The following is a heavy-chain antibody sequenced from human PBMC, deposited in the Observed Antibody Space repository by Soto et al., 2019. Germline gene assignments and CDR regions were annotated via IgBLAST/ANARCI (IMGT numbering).Heavy chain of an antibody. Sequence: PSETLSLTCTVSGGSISSYYWSWIRQPPGKGLEWIGYIYYSGSTNYNPSLKSRVTISVGTSKNQFSLKLSSVTAADTAVYYCAREGPMVRGVQAIYYYYGMDVWGQGTTVTVSS. CDR3: AREGPMVRGVQAIYYYYGMDV. CDR2: IYYSGST. CDR1: GGSISSYY. J-gene: IGHJ6*02. D-gene: IGHD3-10*01. V-gene: IGHV4-59*01.